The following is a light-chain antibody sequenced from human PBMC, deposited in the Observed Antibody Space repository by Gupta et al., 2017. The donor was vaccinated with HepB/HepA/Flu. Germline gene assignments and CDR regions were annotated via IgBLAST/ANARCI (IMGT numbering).Light chain of an antibody. J-gene: IGKJ5*01. CDR3: QQTYTTPIT. Sequence: DIPLTQSPSSLSISVGDRVSITCRSSQTIDSYLHWYVQQPGKAPKLLIYSSSKLQIGVPSRFSGTASGTDFTLTISSVQPDDFATYYCQQTYTTPITFGQGTRLEIK. CDR1: QTIDSY. V-gene: IGKV1-39*01. CDR2: SSS.